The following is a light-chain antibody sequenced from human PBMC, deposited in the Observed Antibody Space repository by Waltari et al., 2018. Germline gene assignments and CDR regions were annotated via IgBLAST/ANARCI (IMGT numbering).Light chain of an antibody. J-gene: IGKJ2*01. Sequence: RASQSVSSNLDWYQHTPGQAPRLLIYGASTRATGIPVRFNGSGSGTEFTLSISSLQSEDFAVYYCQQYKNWPPYTFGQGTKQGIQ. CDR1: QSVSSN. V-gene: IGKV3-15*01. CDR3: QQYKNWPPYT. CDR2: GAS.